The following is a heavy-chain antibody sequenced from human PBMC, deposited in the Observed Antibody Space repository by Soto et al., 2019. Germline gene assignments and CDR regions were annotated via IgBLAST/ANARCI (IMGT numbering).Heavy chain of an antibody. CDR2: INAGNGNT. D-gene: IGHD2-2*01. V-gene: IGHV1-3*01. Sequence: ASVKVSCEASGYTVTSYAMHGVRQAPGQRLEWMGWINAGNGNTKYSQKFQGRVTITRDTSASTAYMELSSLRSEDTAVYYCARDMAERIVVVPAAMWEYYYYYGMDVWGQGTTVTVSS. CDR1: GYTVTSYA. CDR3: ARDMAERIVVVPAAMWEYYYYYGMDV. J-gene: IGHJ6*02.